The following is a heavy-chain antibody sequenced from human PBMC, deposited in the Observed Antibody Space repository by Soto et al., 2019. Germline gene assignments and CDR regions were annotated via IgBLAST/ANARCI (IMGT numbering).Heavy chain of an antibody. V-gene: IGHV1-2*04. D-gene: IGHD6-19*01. CDR1: GYTFTGYY. CDR2: INPNSGGT. J-gene: IGHJ4*02. Sequence: ASVKVSCKASGYTFTGYYMHWVRQAPGQGLEWMGWINPNSGGTNYAQKFQGWVTMTRDTSISTAYMELSRLRSDDTAVYYGARGGVAVAGIDYWGQGTLVTVSS. CDR3: ARGGVAVAGIDY.